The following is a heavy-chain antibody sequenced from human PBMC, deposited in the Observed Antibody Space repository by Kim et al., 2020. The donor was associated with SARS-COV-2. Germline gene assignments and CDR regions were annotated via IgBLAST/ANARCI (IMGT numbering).Heavy chain of an antibody. D-gene: IGHD3-10*01. CDR2: ISWNSGSI. V-gene: IGHV3-9*01. J-gene: IGHJ4*02. Sequence: GGSLRLSCAASGFTFGDYAMHWVRQAPGKGLEWVSGISWNSGSIGYADSVKGRFTISRDNAKNSLYLQMNSLRAEDTALYYCAKAFGITMVRGDPPDYWGQGTLVTVSS. CDR3: AKAFGITMVRGDPPDY. CDR1: GFTFGDYA.